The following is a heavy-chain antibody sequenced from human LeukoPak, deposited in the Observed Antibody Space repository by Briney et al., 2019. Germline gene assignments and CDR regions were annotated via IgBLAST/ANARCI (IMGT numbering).Heavy chain of an antibody. J-gene: IGHJ1*01. CDR1: GFTFSNAW. V-gene: IGHV3-15*01. D-gene: IGHD2-2*01. CDR2: IKSKTAGGTS. Sequence: GGSLRLSCAASGFTFSNAWMSWVRQAPGKGLEWVGRIKSKTAGGTSDYATPVKGRFTISRDDSKNTLYLQMNSLKTEDTAVYYCTTDYPYYCSSTNCYASEYFQHWGQGTLVTVSS. CDR3: TTDYPYYCSSTNCYASEYFQH.